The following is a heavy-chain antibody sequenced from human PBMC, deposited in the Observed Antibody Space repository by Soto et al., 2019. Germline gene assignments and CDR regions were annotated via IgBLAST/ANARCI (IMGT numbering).Heavy chain of an antibody. CDR1: GYTFTSYD. J-gene: IGHJ6*03. Sequence: ASVKVSCKASGYTFTSYDINWVRQATGQGLEWMGWMNPNSGNTGYAQKFQGRVTMTRNTSISTAYMELSSLRSEDTAVYYCARYRVSYGRGYSGYDWAYYYYMDVWGKGTTVTVSS. V-gene: IGHV1-8*01. D-gene: IGHD5-12*01. CDR2: MNPNSGNT. CDR3: ARYRVSYGRGYSGYDWAYYYYMDV.